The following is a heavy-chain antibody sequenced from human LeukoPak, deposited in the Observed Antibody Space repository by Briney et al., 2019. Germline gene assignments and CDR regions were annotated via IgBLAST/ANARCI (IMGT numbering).Heavy chain of an antibody. Sequence: SGGSLRLSCAASGFTLSTNGSHWFGKAQAKGRGGWQFIRYDGSNKYYADSVKGRFTISRDNSKNTLYLQMNSLRAEDTAVYYCAKDLVVVVPALFDYWGQGTLVTVSS. V-gene: IGHV3-30*02. CDR2: IRYDGSNK. J-gene: IGHJ4*02. D-gene: IGHD2-2*01. CDR3: AKDLVVVVPALFDY. CDR1: GFTLSTNG.